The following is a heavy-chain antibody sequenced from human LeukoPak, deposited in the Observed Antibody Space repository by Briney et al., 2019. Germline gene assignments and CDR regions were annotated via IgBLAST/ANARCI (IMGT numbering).Heavy chain of an antibody. Sequence: QPGRSLRLSCAASVFTFSHYGMHWAREAPGKGLEWVAVIWSDGSNQYYADSVKGRFTISRDNFKNTVSLQMNSLRDEDKALYYCAKDAQRGFDYSNSLEHWGQGSLVTVSS. J-gene: IGHJ4*02. D-gene: IGHD4-11*01. CDR1: VFTFSHYG. CDR2: IWSDGSNQ. V-gene: IGHV3-33*06. CDR3: AKDAQRGFDYSNSLEH.